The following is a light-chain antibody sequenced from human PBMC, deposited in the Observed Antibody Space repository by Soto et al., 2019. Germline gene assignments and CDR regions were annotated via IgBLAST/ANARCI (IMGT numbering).Light chain of an antibody. CDR2: KNN. CDR3: CSYAHTSRV. CDR1: GSNVGASYD. J-gene: IGLJ3*02. V-gene: IGLV1-40*01. Sequence: QSVLTQPPSVSGAPGQTITMSCTGSGSNVGASYDVHWYQVLPGAGPRLLIYKNNNRPSGVPDRFSGSKSGTSASLAITGLRAEDEADYYCCSYAHTSRVFGGGTKVTVL.